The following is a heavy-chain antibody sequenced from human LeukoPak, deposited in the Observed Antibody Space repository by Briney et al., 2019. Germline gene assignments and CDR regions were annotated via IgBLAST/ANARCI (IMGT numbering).Heavy chain of an antibody. CDR3: ASLTVTVMGGYYYYYMDV. CDR1: GGSFSGYY. Sequence: SETLSLTCAVYGGSFSGYYWSWIRQPPGKGLEWIGEINHSGSTNYNPSLSSRVTISLDKSKNQFSLKLSSVTAADTAVYYCASLTVTVMGGYYYYYMDVWGKGTTVTVSS. J-gene: IGHJ6*03. D-gene: IGHD4-11*01. V-gene: IGHV4-34*01. CDR2: INHSGST.